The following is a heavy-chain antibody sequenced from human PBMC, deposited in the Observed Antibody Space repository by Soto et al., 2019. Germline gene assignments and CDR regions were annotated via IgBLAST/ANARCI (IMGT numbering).Heavy chain of an antibody. D-gene: IGHD4-17*01. CDR3: ARDRTYTSDYFHFFDH. CDR1: GFIFSSHD. Sequence: EVHLVESGGGLIQPGGSLRLSCEASGFIFSSHDMDWVRQAPGKGLEWVAYISSSGTIQYADSVKGQFTISRDDAKNLLHLQMNSLRDEDTAVYYCARDRTYTSDYFHFFDHWGQGTLVTVSS. CDR2: ISSSGTI. V-gene: IGHV3-48*02. J-gene: IGHJ4*02.